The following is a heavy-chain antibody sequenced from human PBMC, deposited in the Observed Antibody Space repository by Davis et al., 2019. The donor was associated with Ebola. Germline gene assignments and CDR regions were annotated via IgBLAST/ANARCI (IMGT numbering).Heavy chain of an antibody. CDR2: IWFDGSNI. V-gene: IGHV3-33*01. Sequence: PGGSLRLSCAASGFTFTNYGMHWVRQAPGKGLEWVALIWFDGSNIYYADSVKGRFTISRDNSNNTLYLQMNSLRVEDTALYYCARSYGSGRGSGYGGYWGQGTLVTASS. J-gene: IGHJ4*02. CDR1: GFTFTNYG. D-gene: IGHD3-10*01. CDR3: ARSYGSGRGSGYGGY.